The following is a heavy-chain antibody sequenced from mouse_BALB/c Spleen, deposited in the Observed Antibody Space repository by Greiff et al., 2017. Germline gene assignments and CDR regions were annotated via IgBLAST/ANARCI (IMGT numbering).Heavy chain of an antibody. D-gene: IGHD2-4*01. Sequence: EVKLMESGGDLVKPGGSLKLSCAASGFTFSSYGMSWVRQTPDKRLEWVATISSGGSYTYYPDSVKGRFTISRDNAKNTLYLQMSSLKSEDTAMYYCARQGDYESFDYWGQGTTLTVSS. V-gene: IGHV5-6*01. CDR2: ISSGGSYT. CDR3: ARQGDYESFDY. J-gene: IGHJ2*01. CDR1: GFTFSSYG.